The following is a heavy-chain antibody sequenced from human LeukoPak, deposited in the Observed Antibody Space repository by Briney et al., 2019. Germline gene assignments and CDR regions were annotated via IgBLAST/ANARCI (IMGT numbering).Heavy chain of an antibody. V-gene: IGHV3-23*01. J-gene: IGHJ4*02. Sequence: PGGSLRLSCAASGFTVSTNCMTWVRQAPGKGLEWVSAISGSGGTTYYADSVKGRFTISRDNSKNTLYLQMNSLRVEDTAVYYCAKDIVVVVSARGPFDYWGQGTLVTVSS. CDR1: GFTVSTNC. D-gene: IGHD2-15*01. CDR2: ISGSGGTT. CDR3: AKDIVVVVSARGPFDY.